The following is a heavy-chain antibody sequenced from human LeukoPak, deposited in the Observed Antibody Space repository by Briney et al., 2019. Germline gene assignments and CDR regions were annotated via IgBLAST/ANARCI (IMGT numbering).Heavy chain of an antibody. CDR2: INHSGST. V-gene: IGHV4-34*01. CDR3: ARGPLTVTRGFDP. CDR1: GGSFSGYY. J-gene: IGHJ5*02. Sequence: SETLSLTCAVYGGSFSGYYWSWIRQPPGKGLEWIGEINHSGSTNYNPSLKSRVTISVDTSKNQYSLKLSSVTAADTAVYYCARGPLTVTRGFDPWGQGTLVTVSS. D-gene: IGHD4-17*01.